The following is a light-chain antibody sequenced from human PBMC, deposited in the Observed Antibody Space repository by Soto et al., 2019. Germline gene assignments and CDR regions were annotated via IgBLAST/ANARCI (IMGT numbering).Light chain of an antibody. CDR3: SSYTSTNTLV. J-gene: IGLJ2*01. V-gene: IGLV2-14*01. CDR1: SSDVGDYNY. CDR2: GVS. Sequence: QSVLTQPASVSGSPGQSITISCTGTSSDVGDYNYVSWYQQHPGKAPKLIIYGVSNRPSGISNRVSGSKSGNTASLTISGLQAEDEDDYYRSSYTSTNTLVFGGGTKVTVL.